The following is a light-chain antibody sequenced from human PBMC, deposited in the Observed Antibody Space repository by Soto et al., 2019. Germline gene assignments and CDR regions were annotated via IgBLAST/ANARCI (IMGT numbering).Light chain of an antibody. Sequence: ETVLTQSPATLSLSPGERATLSCRASQSISTYLAWYQQKPGQAPRLLIHDASHRATGIPARFSGSGSGTDFTLTISILEPEDFAVYDCQNRYGFTFGPGTKVDIK. V-gene: IGKV3-11*01. CDR1: QSISTY. CDR2: DAS. CDR3: QNRYGFT. J-gene: IGKJ3*01.